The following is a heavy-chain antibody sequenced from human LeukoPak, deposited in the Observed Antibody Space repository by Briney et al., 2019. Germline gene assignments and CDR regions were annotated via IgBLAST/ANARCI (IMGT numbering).Heavy chain of an antibody. J-gene: IGHJ4*02. CDR3: ARDRNTVVVVAATQPSTFDY. Sequence: ASVTVSCKASGYTFTSYGMSWVRQAPGQGLEWMGWISAYKGNTNYAQKIQGRVTMTTDTSTSTAYMELRSLRSDDTAVYYCARDRNTVVVVAATQPSTFDYWGQGTLVTVSS. CDR1: GYTFTSYG. D-gene: IGHD2-15*01. V-gene: IGHV1-18*01. CDR2: ISAYKGNT.